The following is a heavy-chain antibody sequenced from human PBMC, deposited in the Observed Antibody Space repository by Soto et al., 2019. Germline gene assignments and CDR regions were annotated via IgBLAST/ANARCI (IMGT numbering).Heavy chain of an antibody. J-gene: IGHJ4*02. CDR2: ISAYNGNT. V-gene: IGHV1-18*01. Sequence: ASVKVSCKASGYTFTSYGISWVRQAPGQGLEWMGWISAYNGNTNYAQKLQGRVTMTTDTSTSTAYMELRSLRSDDTAVYYCARDPYRLRYFDWLPFDSWGQGTLVTVSS. D-gene: IGHD3-9*01. CDR3: ARDPYRLRYFDWLPFDS. CDR1: GYTFTSYG.